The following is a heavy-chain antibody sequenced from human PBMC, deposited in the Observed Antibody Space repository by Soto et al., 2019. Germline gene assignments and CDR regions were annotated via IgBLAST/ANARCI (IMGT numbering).Heavy chain of an antibody. J-gene: IGHJ3*02. Sequence: QITLKESGPPLVEPTQTLTLTCTFSGFSLSTTGAGVGWFRQPPGKALEWLALIYWDDDKRYSPSLKSRLTITKDTYKNRVVLTLTNMDPVDTATYYCAHRRSSMATIGSVAFDIWGQGTIVTVSS. CDR3: AHRRSSMATIGSVAFDI. CDR1: GFSLSTTGAG. V-gene: IGHV2-5*02. D-gene: IGHD1-1*01. CDR2: IYWDDDK.